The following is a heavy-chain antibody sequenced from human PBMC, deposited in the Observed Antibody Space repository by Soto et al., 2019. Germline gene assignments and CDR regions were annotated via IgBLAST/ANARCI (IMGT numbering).Heavy chain of an antibody. V-gene: IGHV4-61*01. Sequence: SETLSLTCTVSGGSVSSGSYYWSWIRQPPGKGLEWIGYIYYSGSTNYNPSLKSRVTISVDTSKNQFSLKLSSVTAADTAVYYCARGLVGATVDIDYWGQGTLVTVS. D-gene: IGHD1-26*01. J-gene: IGHJ4*02. CDR1: GGSVSSGSYY. CDR2: IYYSGST. CDR3: ARGLVGATVDIDY.